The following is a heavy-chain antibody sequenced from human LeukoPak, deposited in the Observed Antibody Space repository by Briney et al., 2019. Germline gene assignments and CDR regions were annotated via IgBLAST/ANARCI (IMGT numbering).Heavy chain of an antibody. V-gene: IGHV3-13*01. D-gene: IGHD6-6*01. J-gene: IGHJ4*02. CDR1: GFTFSSYD. Sequence: GGSLRLSCAASGFTFSSYDMHWVRQPTGKGLEWVSAIGTAGDTYYPGSVKGRFTISRENAKNSLYLQMNSLRAGDTAVYYCARGGSSSSGGVDYWGQGTLVTVSS. CDR2: IGTAGDT. CDR3: ARGGSSSSGGVDY.